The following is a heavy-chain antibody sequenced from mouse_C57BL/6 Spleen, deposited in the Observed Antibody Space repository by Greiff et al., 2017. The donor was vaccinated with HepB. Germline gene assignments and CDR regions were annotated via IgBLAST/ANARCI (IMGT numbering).Heavy chain of an antibody. Sequence: VMLVESGAELMKPGASVKLSCKATGYTFTGYWIEWVKQRPGHGLEWIGEILPGSGSTNYNEKFKGKATFTADTSSNTAYMQLSSLTTEDSAIYYCARSDYYGSSYVGYAMDYWGQGTSVTVSS. D-gene: IGHD1-1*01. J-gene: IGHJ4*01. V-gene: IGHV1-9*01. CDR2: ILPGSGST. CDR3: ARSDYYGSSYVGYAMDY. CDR1: GYTFTGYW.